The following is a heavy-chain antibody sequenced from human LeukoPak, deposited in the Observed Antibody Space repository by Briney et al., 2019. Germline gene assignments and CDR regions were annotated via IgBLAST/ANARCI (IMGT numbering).Heavy chain of an antibody. Sequence: ASVKVSCKASGYTFTSYGISWVRQAPGQGLEWMGWISAYNGNTNYAQKLQGRVTMTTDTSTSTAYMELRSLRSDDTAVYYCARFGDSTYYDYVWGSEGYFDYWGQGTLVTVSS. V-gene: IGHV1-18*01. CDR2: ISAYNGNT. J-gene: IGHJ4*02. CDR1: GYTFTSYG. CDR3: ARFGDSTYYDYVWGSEGYFDY. D-gene: IGHD3-16*01.